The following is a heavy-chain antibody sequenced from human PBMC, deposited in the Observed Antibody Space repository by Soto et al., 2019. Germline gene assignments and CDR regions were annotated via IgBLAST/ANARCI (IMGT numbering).Heavy chain of an antibody. J-gene: IGHJ3*02. Sequence: QVQLVQSGAEVKKPGASVKVSCKASGYTFTRYGITWVRQAPGQGLEWMGWISGYTGHTNTAQKLQGRVTMTTDTSTRTAYMELRSLKSDDTAVYYCARRHGLGAFDIWGQGTRVTVSS. CDR3: ARRHGLGAFDI. CDR1: GYTFTRYG. CDR2: ISGYTGHT. V-gene: IGHV1-18*04. D-gene: IGHD3-10*01.